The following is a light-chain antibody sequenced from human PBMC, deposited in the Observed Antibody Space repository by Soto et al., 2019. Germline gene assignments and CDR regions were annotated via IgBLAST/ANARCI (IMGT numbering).Light chain of an antibody. Sequence: QSAPTQPASVSGSPGQSITISCTGTSSDVGDYNYVSWYQQHPGKAPKLMIYDVSNRPSGVSNRFSGSKSGNTASLTISGLQAEDEADYYCSSYTSSSTLVVFGTGTKVTVL. CDR1: SSDVGDYNY. CDR2: DVS. V-gene: IGLV2-14*01. CDR3: SSYTSSSTLVV. J-gene: IGLJ1*01.